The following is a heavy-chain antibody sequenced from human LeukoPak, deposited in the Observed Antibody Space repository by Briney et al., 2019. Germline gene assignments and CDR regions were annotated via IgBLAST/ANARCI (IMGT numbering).Heavy chain of an antibody. V-gene: IGHV4-59*11. D-gene: IGHD2-2*01. CDR3: ARKPPVVGIDC. J-gene: IGHJ4*02. CDR2: VHSSGSP. CDR1: GGSISNHY. Sequence: SETLSLTCTVSGGSISNHYWSWIRQPPGKGLEWIGYVHSSGSPDYNSSLKTRVTMSLDMSKNQFSLKLSSVTAADTAMYYCARKPPVVGIDCWGRGTLVTVSS.